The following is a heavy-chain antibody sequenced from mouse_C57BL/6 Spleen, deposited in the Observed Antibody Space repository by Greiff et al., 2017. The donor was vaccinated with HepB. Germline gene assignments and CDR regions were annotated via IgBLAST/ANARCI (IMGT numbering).Heavy chain of an antibody. J-gene: IGHJ4*01. CDR2: INPSNGGT. CDR1: GYTFTSYW. Sequence: QVHVKQPGTELVKPGASVKLSCKASGYTFTSYWMHWVKQRPGQGLEWIGNINPSNGGTNYNEKFKSKATLTVDKSSSTAYMQLSSLTSEDSAVYYCARKSPYYYGSSYAMDYWGQGTSVTVSS. CDR3: ARKSPYYYGSSYAMDY. D-gene: IGHD1-1*01. V-gene: IGHV1-53*01.